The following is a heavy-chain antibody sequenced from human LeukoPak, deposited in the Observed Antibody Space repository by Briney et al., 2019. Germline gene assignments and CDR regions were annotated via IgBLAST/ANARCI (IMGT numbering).Heavy chain of an antibody. V-gene: IGHV1-46*01. CDR1: VYIFISHH. D-gene: IGHD3-22*01. CDR3: VRSRNVYYRDVFDI. Sequence: ASVTVSFMATVYIFISHHMHSLQQAPGQGLEWMGIFNPSDGATTYSQKFQARVTMTTDTSTSTVYVEMSGLSSEDTAVYSCVRSRNVYYRDVFDIWGQGTLVTVSS. CDR2: FNPSDGAT. J-gene: IGHJ3*02.